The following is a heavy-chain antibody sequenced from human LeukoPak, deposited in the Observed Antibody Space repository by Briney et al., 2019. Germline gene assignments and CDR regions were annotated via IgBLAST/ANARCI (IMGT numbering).Heavy chain of an antibody. V-gene: IGHV4-59*02. CDR2: ISYSGST. CDR1: GGSVTGYY. J-gene: IGHJ3*02. Sequence: SETLSLTCTVSGGSVTGYYWSWIRQPPGKGLEWIGYISYSGSTNYNPSLKSRVTISVETSKNQFSLKLTSVTAADTAVYYCARDVYRAFDIWGQGTMVTVSS. CDR3: ARDVYRAFDI. D-gene: IGHD4-11*01.